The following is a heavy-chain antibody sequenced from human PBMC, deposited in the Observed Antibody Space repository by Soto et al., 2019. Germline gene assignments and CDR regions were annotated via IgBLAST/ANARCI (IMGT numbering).Heavy chain of an antibody. V-gene: IGHV2-5*01. D-gene: IGHD4-4*01. CDR2: IYWNDDK. J-gene: IGHJ4*02. Sequence: QITLKESGPTLVKPTQTLTLTCTFSGFSLSTRGVGLGWIRHPPGKALEWLALIYWNDDKRYSPSLKSRLTIPKDTSKNQVVLTMTNMDTVDTDTYYCAHSLGNPDAFDYWGQGTLVTVS. CDR3: AHSLGNPDAFDY. CDR1: GFSLSTRGVG.